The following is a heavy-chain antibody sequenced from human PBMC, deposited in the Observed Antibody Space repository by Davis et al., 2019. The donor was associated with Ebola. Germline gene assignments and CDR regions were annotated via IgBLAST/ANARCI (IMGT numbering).Heavy chain of an antibody. D-gene: IGHD3-22*01. J-gene: IGHJ4*02. Sequence: SQTLSLTCAVYGGSFSGYYWSWIRQPPGKGLEWIGEINHSGSTSYNPSLKSRVTISVDTSKNQFSLKLSSVTAADTAVYYCARELKYYYDSSGYYGRYYFDYWGQGTLVTVSS. CDR3: ARELKYYYDSSGYYGRYYFDY. V-gene: IGHV4-34*01. CDR1: GGSFSGYY. CDR2: INHSGST.